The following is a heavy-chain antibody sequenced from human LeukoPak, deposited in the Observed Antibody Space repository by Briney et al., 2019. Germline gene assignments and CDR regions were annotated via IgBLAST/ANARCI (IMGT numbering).Heavy chain of an antibody. D-gene: IGHD1-26*01. J-gene: IGHJ4*02. CDR2: ISNSSSYI. CDR1: GFTFSSYS. Sequence: RGSLRLSCAASGFTFSSYSMHWVRQAPGKGLEWVSSISNSSSYIFYADSMKGRFTISRNNAENSLFLQMSSLRAEDTAVYYCARAPTGVLGPTPAGYWGQGTLVTVSS. V-gene: IGHV3-21*01. CDR3: ARAPTGVLGPTPAGY.